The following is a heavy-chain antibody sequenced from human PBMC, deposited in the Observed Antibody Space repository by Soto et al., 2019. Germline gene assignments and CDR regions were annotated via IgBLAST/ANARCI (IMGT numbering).Heavy chain of an antibody. CDR3: ARVERAYCGGDCYDY. J-gene: IGHJ4*02. D-gene: IGHD2-21*01. CDR2: ISSSSSYI. CDR1: GFTFSSYS. Sequence: EVQLVESGGGLVKPGGSLRLSCAASGFTFSSYSMNWVRQAPGKGLEWVSSISSSSSYIYYADSVKGRFTISRDNAKNSPYLQINSLRAEDTAVYYCARVERAYCGGDCYDYWGQGTLVTVSS. V-gene: IGHV3-21*01.